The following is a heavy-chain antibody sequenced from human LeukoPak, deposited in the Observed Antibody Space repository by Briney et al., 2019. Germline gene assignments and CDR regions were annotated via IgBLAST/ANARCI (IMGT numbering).Heavy chain of an antibody. J-gene: IGHJ6*02. D-gene: IGHD3-10*02. Sequence: GASVKVSCKASGYTFTSYYMHWVRQAPGQGLEWMGIINPTGGSTSYAQKFQGRVTMTRDTSTSTVYMELSSLRSEDTAVYYCARELWLFGDSNPRAYYYGMDVWGQGTTVTVSS. V-gene: IGHV1-46*01. CDR1: GYTFTSYY. CDR3: ARELWLFGDSNPRAYYYGMDV. CDR2: INPTGGST.